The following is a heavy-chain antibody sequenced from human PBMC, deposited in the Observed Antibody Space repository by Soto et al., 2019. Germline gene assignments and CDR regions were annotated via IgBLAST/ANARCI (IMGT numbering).Heavy chain of an antibody. CDR1: GGTFSSYA. D-gene: IGHD5-12*01. CDR3: AAPREPDGYNSYYYGMDV. CDR2: IIPIFGTA. J-gene: IGHJ6*02. V-gene: IGHV1-69*13. Sequence: GASVKVSCKASGGTFSSYAISWVRQAPGQGLEWMGGIIPIFGTANYAQKFQGRVTITADESTSTAYMELSSLRSEDTAVYYCAAPREPDGYNSYYYGMDVWGQGTTVTVSS.